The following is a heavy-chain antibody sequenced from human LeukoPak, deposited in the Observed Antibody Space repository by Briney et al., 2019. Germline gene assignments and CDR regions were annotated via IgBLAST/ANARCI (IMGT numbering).Heavy chain of an antibody. CDR1: GGSISSYY. V-gene: IGHV4-4*07. CDR2: FYTSESS. CDR3: ARDGAVAGIKGAFDI. Sequence: PSQTLSLTCSVSGGSISSYYWSWIRQPAGKGLEWIGRFYTSESSNYNPSLKSRVTISVDTSKNQFSLKLSSVTAADTAVYYCARDGAVAGIKGAFDIWGQGTMVTVSS. J-gene: IGHJ3*02. D-gene: IGHD6-19*01.